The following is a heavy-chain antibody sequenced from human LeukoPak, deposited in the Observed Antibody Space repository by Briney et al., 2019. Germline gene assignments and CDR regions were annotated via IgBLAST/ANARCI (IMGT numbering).Heavy chain of an antibody. CDR1: GVSISTSTHY. V-gene: IGHV4-39*01. J-gene: IGHJ4*02. D-gene: IGHD2-15*01. Sequence: SETLSLTCTVSGVSISTSTHYWAWIRQPPGKGLEWIGGMFYRGSTYYNASLKSRVTLSVDTSRNQFSLKLSSVTPSDTAMYYCARQGGWGGAASLIEFWGQGTLVTVSS. CDR2: MFYRGST. CDR3: ARQGGWGGAASLIEF.